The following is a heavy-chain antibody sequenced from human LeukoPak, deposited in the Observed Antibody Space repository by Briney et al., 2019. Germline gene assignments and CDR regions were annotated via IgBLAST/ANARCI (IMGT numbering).Heavy chain of an antibody. D-gene: IGHD3-22*01. CDR3: ARGGRLLPLNY. J-gene: IGHJ4*02. CDR1: GGSISSYY. CDR2: IYYSGST. V-gene: IGHV4-59*01. Sequence: PETLSLTCTVSGGSISSYYWSWIRQPPGKGLEWIGYIYYSGSTNYNPSLKSRVTISVDTSKNQFSLKLSSVTAADTAVYYCARGGRLLPLNYWGQGTLVTVSS.